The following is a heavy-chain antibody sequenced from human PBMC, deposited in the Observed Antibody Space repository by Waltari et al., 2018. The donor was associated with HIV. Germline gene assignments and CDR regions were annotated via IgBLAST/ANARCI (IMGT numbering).Heavy chain of an antibody. CDR1: GFNFSDSG. D-gene: IGHD3-10*01. J-gene: IGHJ5*02. CDR3: AKDLVTNVRGGAFDP. V-gene: IGHV3-30*02. CDR2: RVGGSYA. Sequence: QVQLVESGGGVVPPGGSLRLSCVASGFNFSDSGMHWVRPAPGKGGEGVNIKRVGGSYASYLHSVKGRFTISRDSSKNTVYLQMNSLRLEDTAMYYCAKDLVTNVRGGAFDPWGQGTLVTVSS.